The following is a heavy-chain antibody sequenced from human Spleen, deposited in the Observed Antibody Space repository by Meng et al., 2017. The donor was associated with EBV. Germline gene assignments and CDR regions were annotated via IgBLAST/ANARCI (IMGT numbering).Heavy chain of an antibody. J-gene: IGHJ1*01. D-gene: IGHD7-27*01. V-gene: IGHV4-39*02. Sequence: QPPLKESGRGLVKSAETLALIFSVSGGAISRGSYYWGWIRQPPGKGLEWIGNIYYTGSTFYNPSLKSRVTISVDTSKNHFSLKLSSVTAADTAVYYCARTPLYNWGAWGQGTLVTVSS. CDR3: ARTPLYNWGA. CDR1: GGAISRGSYY. CDR2: IYYTGST.